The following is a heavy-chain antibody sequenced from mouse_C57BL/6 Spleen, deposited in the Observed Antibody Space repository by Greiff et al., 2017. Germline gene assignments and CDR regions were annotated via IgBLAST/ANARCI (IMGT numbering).Heavy chain of an antibody. Sequence: EVMLVESGGDLVKPGGSLKLSCAASGFTFSSYGMSWVRQTPDKRLEWVATISSGGSYTYYPDSVKGRFTISRDNAKNTLYLQMSSLKSEDTAMYYCARKEAEAPFAYWGQGTLVTVSA. CDR3: ARKEAEAPFAY. J-gene: IGHJ3*01. V-gene: IGHV5-6*01. CDR1: GFTFSSYG. CDR2: ISSGGSYT. D-gene: IGHD3-2*02.